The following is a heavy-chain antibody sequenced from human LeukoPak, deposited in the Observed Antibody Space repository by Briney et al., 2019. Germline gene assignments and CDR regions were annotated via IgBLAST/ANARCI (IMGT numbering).Heavy chain of an antibody. V-gene: IGHV3-9*01. J-gene: IGHJ4*02. CDR1: GFTFDDYA. CDR3: ATDRSVITSPFYDY. Sequence: GGSLRLSCAASGFTFDDYAMHWVRQAPGKGLEGGSGISWNSGSIGYADSVKGRFTISRDNAKNSLYLQMNSLRAEDTALYYCATDRSVITSPFYDYWGQGTLVTVSS. CDR2: ISWNSGSI. D-gene: IGHD2-21*01.